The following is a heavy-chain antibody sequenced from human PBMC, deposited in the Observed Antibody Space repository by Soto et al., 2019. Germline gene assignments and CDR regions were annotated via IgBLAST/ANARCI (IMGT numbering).Heavy chain of an antibody. J-gene: IGHJ4*02. CDR3: ARVLYATWSSFDY. V-gene: IGHV3-48*03. D-gene: IGHD1-26*01. CDR2: ITSGGTT. Sequence: PGGSLRLSCTASGFTFSSYEMTWVRQAPGKGLEWISYITSGGTTYYADSAKGRFTISRDNAKNSLYLHLNSLTAEDTAIYYCARVLYATWSSFDYWGQGTLVTAPQ. CDR1: GFTFSSYE.